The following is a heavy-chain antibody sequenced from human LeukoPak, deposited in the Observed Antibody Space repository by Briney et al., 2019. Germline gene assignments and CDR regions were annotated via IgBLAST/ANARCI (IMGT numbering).Heavy chain of an antibody. V-gene: IGHV3-33*06. J-gene: IGHJ4*02. CDR3: AKERKVTTWAFDY. D-gene: IGHD4-17*01. Sequence: GRSLRLSCAASGFTFSSCGMHWVRQAPGKGLEWVAVIWYDGSNKYYADSVKGRFTISRDNSKNTLYLQMNSLRAEDTAVYYCAKERKVTTWAFDYWGQGTLVTVSS. CDR2: IWYDGSNK. CDR1: GFTFSSCG.